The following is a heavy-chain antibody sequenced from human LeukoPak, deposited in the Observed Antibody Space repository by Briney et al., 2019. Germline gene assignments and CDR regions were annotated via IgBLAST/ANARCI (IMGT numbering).Heavy chain of an antibody. CDR1: GYTFTSYG. J-gene: IGHJ4*02. Sequence: GASVKVSCKASGYTFTSYGLSWVRQAPGQGLEWMGWISGYNGNTNNAHKFQARVTMTTDTSTSTAYMELRSLRSDDTAVYYCARDSSSVPSTWYYWGQGTLVTVSS. CDR3: ARDSSSVPSTWYY. V-gene: IGHV1-18*01. CDR2: ISGYNGNT. D-gene: IGHD2-15*01.